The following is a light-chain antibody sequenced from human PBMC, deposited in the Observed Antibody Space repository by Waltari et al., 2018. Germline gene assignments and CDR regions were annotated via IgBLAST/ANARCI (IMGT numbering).Light chain of an antibody. CDR3: CSYAGSSTFYV. V-gene: IGLV2-23*03. CDR2: ECS. CDR1: SSDVGSYNL. J-gene: IGLJ1*01. Sequence: QSALTQPASVSGSPGQSITISCTGTSSDVGSYNLVSWYQQHPGKAPKLMIYECSKRPSGVSNRFSGSKSGNTASLTIAGLQAEDEADYYCCSYAGSSTFYVFGTGTKFTVL.